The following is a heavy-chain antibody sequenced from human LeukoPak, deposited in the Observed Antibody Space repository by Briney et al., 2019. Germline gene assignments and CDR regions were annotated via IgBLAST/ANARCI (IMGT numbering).Heavy chain of an antibody. V-gene: IGHV4-31*03. D-gene: IGHD3-22*01. Sequence: PSETLSLTCTVSGGSISSGGYYWSWIRQHPGKGLEWIGYIYYSGSTYYNPSLKSRITISVDTSKNQFSLKLSSVTAAHTAVYYCASSVDYYDSSGYYALQHWGQGTLVTVSS. CDR1: GGSISSGGYY. J-gene: IGHJ1*01. CDR2: IYYSGST. CDR3: ASSVDYYDSSGYYALQH.